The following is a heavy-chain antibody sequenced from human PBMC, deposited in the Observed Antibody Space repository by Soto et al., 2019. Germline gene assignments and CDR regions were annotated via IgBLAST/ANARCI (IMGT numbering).Heavy chain of an antibody. Sequence: SETLSLTCTVSGGSISSVSYYWGWIRQPPGKGLEWIGCIFYSGTTKTNPSLKSRVTISLDTSKNQVSLTLSSVTAADTAVYYCANTFYGDYAFDYWGQGTLVTVSS. J-gene: IGHJ4*02. CDR2: IFYSGTT. D-gene: IGHD4-17*01. CDR1: GGSISSVSYY. CDR3: ANTFYGDYAFDY. V-gene: IGHV4-61*01.